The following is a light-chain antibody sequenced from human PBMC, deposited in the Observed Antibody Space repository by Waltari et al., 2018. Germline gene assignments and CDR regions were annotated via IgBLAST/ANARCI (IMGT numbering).Light chain of an antibody. CDR3: QQYNGWPPMYS. V-gene: IGKV3-15*01. Sequence: EIWLTQSPDTLSLSPGETATLSCSASGNIANNLAWYQQKPGQVPRLLMIAASTRATGIPARFRGSGYGTEFTLTISSLQSDDSAVYYCQQYNGWPPMYSFGQGTKLEIK. CDR1: GNIANN. J-gene: IGKJ2*03. CDR2: AAS.